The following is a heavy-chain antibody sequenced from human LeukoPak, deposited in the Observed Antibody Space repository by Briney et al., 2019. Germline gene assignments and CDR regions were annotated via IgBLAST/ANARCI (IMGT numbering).Heavy chain of an antibody. V-gene: IGHV3-23*01. CDR3: AKDLGGYYDFWSGYHNWFDP. J-gene: IGHJ5*02. CDR1: GFTFSSYA. Sequence: GGSLRLSCAASGFTFSSYAMSWVRQAPGKGLEWVSAISCSGGSTYYADSVKGRFTISRDNSKNTLYLQMNSLRAEDTAVYYCAKDLGGYYDFWSGYHNWFDPWGQGTLVTVSS. CDR2: ISCSGGST. D-gene: IGHD3-3*01.